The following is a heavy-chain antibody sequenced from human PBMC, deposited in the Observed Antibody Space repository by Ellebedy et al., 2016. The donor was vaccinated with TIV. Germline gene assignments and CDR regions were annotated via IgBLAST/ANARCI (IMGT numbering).Heavy chain of an antibody. V-gene: IGHV1-24*01. CDR1: GYILTALS. CDR2: FDPKDGET. Sequence: AASVKVSCKVSGYILTALSMHWVRQAPGKGLEWMGGFDPKDGETIYAQKFQGRVTMTEDTSTDTAYMELSSLRSEDTAVYYCATDIAGAVAAYYDHGMDVWGQGTTVTVSS. D-gene: IGHD6-19*01. CDR3: ATDIAGAVAAYYDHGMDV. J-gene: IGHJ6*02.